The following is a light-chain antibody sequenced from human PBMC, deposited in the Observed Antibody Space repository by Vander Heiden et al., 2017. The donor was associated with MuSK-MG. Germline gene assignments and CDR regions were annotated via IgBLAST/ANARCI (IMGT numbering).Light chain of an antibody. CDR1: DLGNKY. CDR2: QDD. CDR3: QAWDSYIAV. Sequence: SYHLTQPPSASVSPGRTATITCSGADLGNKYVCWYHQKPGQSPLLVIYQDDKRASGIPERFSGSNSGNTATLTISGTQAMDEADYYCQAWDSYIAVFGGGTRLTVL. J-gene: IGLJ2*01. V-gene: IGLV3-1*01.